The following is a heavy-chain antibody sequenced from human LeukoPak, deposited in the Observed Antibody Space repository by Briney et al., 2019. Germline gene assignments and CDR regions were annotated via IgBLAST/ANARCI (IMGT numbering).Heavy chain of an antibody. CDR1: GFTFSSYA. Sequence: PGGSLRLSCAASGFTFSSYAMSWVRQAPGKGLEWVSAISGGGDNTYYADSVKGRFTISRDNSKNTLYLQMNSLRAEDTAVYYCAKPYDTSGYYSDYFDYWGQGTLVTVSS. CDR3: AKPYDTSGYYSDYFDY. D-gene: IGHD3-22*01. V-gene: IGHV3-23*01. J-gene: IGHJ4*02. CDR2: ISGGGDNT.